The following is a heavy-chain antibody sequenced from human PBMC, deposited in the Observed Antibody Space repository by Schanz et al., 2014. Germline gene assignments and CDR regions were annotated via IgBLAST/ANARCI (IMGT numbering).Heavy chain of an antibody. V-gene: IGHV4-4*07. Sequence: QVHLQESGPGLVKPSETLSVTCTVSGGSINNYFWTWIRQPGGKGLELIGRVYNNNISHYNPTLGSRITMYVDTSKNELSLNRTTVAPADTAIYDSVRVKGDHSGHEYIVFWGQGIQVTVSP. CDR1: GGSINNYF. CDR3: VRVKGDHSGHEYIVF. D-gene: IGHD5-12*01. J-gene: IGHJ4*02. CDR2: VYNNNIS.